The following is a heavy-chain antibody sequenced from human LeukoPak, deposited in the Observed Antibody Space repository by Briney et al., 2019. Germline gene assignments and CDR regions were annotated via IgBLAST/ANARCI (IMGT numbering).Heavy chain of an antibody. J-gene: IGHJ3*02. CDR2: INHSGST. CDR1: GGSFSGYY. Sequence: KPSETLSLTCAVYGGSFSGYYWSWIRQPPGKGLEWMGEINHSGSTNYNPSLKSRVTISVDTSKNHFSLKLSSVSAAHTAVYYCARVTIFAVVTFDIWGQGTMVTVSS. CDR3: ARVTIFAVVTFDI. V-gene: IGHV4-34*01. D-gene: IGHD3-3*01.